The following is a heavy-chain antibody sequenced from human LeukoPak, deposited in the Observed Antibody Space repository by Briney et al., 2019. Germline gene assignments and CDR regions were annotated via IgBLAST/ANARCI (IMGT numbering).Heavy chain of an antibody. CDR1: GFTFSTYA. D-gene: IGHD3-9*01. V-gene: IGHV3-23*01. CDR3: AKDRGTDWHNWFDP. CDR2: VSGSGGST. Sequence: GGSLRLSCAASGFTFSTYAMSWVRQAPGKGLEWVSVVSGSGGSTYYADSVKGRFTISRDNSKNTVYLQLNSLRAEDTAVYYCAKDRGTDWHNWFDPWGQGTLVTVSS. J-gene: IGHJ5*02.